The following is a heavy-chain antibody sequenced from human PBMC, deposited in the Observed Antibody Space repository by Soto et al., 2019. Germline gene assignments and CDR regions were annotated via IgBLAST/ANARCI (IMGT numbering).Heavy chain of an antibody. CDR2: IYYSGTI. Sequence: LSLTSTVSGISVKSGDCYWCWLRQHPGKGPEWIGNIYYSGTIDYRPSLKSRVTISIDASKNQFSLKLSSVTAADTAVYYCARHLAVSGTFNWCDPWGQGTLVTDSS. D-gene: IGHD6-13*01. V-gene: IGHV4-61*08. J-gene: IGHJ5*02. CDR1: GISVKSGDCY. CDR3: ARHLAVSGTFNWCDP.